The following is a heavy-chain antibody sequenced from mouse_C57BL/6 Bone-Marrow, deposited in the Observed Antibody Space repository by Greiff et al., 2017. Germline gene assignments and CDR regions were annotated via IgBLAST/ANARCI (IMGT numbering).Heavy chain of an antibody. J-gene: IGHJ4*01. Sequence: DVKLQESGGDLVKPGGSLKLSCAASGFTFSSYGMSWVRQTPDKRLEWVATISSGGSYTYYPDSVKGRFTISRDNAKNTLYLQMSSLKSEDTAMYYCARGIYYYGSTYAMDYWGQGTSVTVSS. D-gene: IGHD1-1*01. CDR1: GFTFSSYG. CDR2: ISSGGSYT. CDR3: ARGIYYYGSTYAMDY. V-gene: IGHV5-6*02.